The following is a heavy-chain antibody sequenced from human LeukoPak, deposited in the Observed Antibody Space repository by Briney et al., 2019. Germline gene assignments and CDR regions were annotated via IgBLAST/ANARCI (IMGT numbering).Heavy chain of an antibody. CDR2: IKTKTDGGTI. D-gene: IGHD1-7*01. CDR1: GFTFSNAW. J-gene: IGHJ4*02. CDR3: TTDRDWSYGTFDY. Sequence: GGSLRLSCAASGFTFSNAWMNWVRPAPGKGLEWVGRIKTKTDGGTIDYAAPVKGRFTISRDDSKNTLYLQMNSLKTEDTAVYYCTTDRDWSYGTFDYWGQGTLVTVSS. V-gene: IGHV3-15*01.